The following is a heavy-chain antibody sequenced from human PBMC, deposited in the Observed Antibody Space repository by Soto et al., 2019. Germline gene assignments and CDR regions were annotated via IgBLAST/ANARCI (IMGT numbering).Heavy chain of an antibody. J-gene: IGHJ6*02. CDR2: INHSGST. CDR1: GGSFSCYY. V-gene: IGHV4-34*01. CDR3: ARVLTLDV. Sequence: QVQLQQWGAGLLKPSETLSLTCAVYGGSFSCYYWSWIRQPPGKGLEWIGEINHSGSTNYNPSLKSRVTISVDTSKNQFSLKLSSVTAADTAVYYCARVLTLDVWGQGTTVTVSS.